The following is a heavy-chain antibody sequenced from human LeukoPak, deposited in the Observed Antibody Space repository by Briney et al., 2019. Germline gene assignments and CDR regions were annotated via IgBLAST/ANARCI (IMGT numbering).Heavy chain of an antibody. V-gene: IGHV1-46*01. J-gene: IGHJ6*02. D-gene: IGHD3-10*01. CDR1: GYTFTSYY. CDR3: KHDMDV. Sequence: ASVKVSCKASGYTFTSYYMHWVRQAPGQGLEWMGIINPSGGSTSYAQKFQGRVTMTRDTSTSTVYYCARDVYYGSGSYYNGKHDMDVWGQGTTVTVSS. CDR2: INPSGGST.